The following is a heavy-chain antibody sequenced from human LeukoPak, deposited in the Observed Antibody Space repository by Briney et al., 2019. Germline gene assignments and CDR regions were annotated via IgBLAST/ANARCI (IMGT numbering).Heavy chain of an antibody. D-gene: IGHD5-18*01. V-gene: IGHV3-30*01. Sequence: GRFTISRDNSKNTLYLQLNSLRTEDTAVYYCARDGGGYSYGYKLDYWGQGILVTVSS. J-gene: IGHJ4*02. CDR3: ARDGGGYSYGYKLDY.